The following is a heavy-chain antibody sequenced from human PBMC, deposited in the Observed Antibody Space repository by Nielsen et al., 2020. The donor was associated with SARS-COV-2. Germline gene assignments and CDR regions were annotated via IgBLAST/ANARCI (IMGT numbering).Heavy chain of an antibody. CDR3: ARDRTCSGGSCYGYYYYGMDV. CDR2: IYYDGSKK. Sequence: VRQAPGKGLEWVAIIYYDGSKKYYADSVNGRFTISRDNSKNTLYLQMNSLRGEDTAVYYCARDRTCSGGSCYGYYYYGMDVWGQGTTVTVSS. D-gene: IGHD2-15*01. V-gene: IGHV3-33*01. J-gene: IGHJ6*02.